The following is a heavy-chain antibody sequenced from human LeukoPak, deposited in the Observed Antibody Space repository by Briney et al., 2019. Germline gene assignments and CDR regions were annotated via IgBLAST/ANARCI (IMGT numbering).Heavy chain of an antibody. V-gene: IGHV4-39*07. Sequence: PSETLSLTCTVSGGSISSSSYYWGWIRQPPGKGLEWIGSIYYSGSTYHNPSLKSRVTISVDTSENQFSLKLSSVTAADTAVYYCARGGSGFGVPEDYWGQGTLVTVSS. CDR3: ARGGSGFGVPEDY. CDR2: IYYSGST. J-gene: IGHJ4*02. D-gene: IGHD3-10*01. CDR1: GGSISSSSYY.